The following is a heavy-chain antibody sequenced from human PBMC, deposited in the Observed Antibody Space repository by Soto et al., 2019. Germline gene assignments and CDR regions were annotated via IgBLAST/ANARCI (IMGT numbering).Heavy chain of an antibody. CDR2: INAGNGNT. D-gene: IGHD6-19*01. J-gene: IGHJ1*01. CDR3: AGGYLEERIAVAGDAEYFQH. Sequence: QVQLVQSGAEVKKPGASVKVSCKASGYTFTSYAMHWVRQAPGQRLEWMGWINAGNGNTKYSQKFQGRVTITRDTPANTGYMEQSSLRSEDTAVDYCAGGYLEERIAVAGDAEYFQHWGQGTLVTVSS. CDR1: GYTFTSYA. V-gene: IGHV1-3*01.